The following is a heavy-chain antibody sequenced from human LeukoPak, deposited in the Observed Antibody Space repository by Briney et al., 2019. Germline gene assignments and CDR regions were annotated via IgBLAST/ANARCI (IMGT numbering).Heavy chain of an antibody. D-gene: IGHD6-13*01. V-gene: IGHV4-34*01. J-gene: IGHJ4*02. CDR3: ASLIAAASTASDY. CDR2: INHSGST. Sequence: SETLSLTCAVYGGSFSGYYLSWIRQPPGKGLEWIGEINHSGSTNYNPSLKSRVTISVDTSKNQFSLKLSSVTAADTAVYYCASLIAAASTASDYWGQGTLVTVSS. CDR1: GGSFSGYY.